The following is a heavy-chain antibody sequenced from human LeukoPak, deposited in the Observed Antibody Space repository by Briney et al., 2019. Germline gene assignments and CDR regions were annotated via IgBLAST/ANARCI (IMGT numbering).Heavy chain of an antibody. V-gene: IGHV3-66*01. J-gene: IGHJ6*02. CDR1: GFTVSSNY. D-gene: IGHD3-22*01. CDR2: TDSGSGT. Sequence: GESLKLSCAVSGFTVSSNYMSWVRQAPGKGLEWVSVTDSGSGTYYADSVKGRFTISRDDSKNTLYLQMNSLRADDTAIYYCARGHSRDYYYAVDVWGQGTTVTVSS. CDR3: ARGHSRDYYYAVDV.